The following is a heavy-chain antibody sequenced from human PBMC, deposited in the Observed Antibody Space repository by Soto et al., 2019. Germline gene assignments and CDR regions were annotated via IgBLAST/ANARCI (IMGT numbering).Heavy chain of an antibody. D-gene: IGHD3-10*01. CDR3: DGGPKRGY. J-gene: IGHJ4*02. CDR2: IYSSGGT. V-gene: IGHV3-66*01. Sequence: VQLVESGGDLVQPGGSLRLSCAASGFTVSNNYMSWVRQAPGKGLEWVSLIYSSGGTYYADSVKGRFTISRDNSRNTLYLQMSGLRVEDTAVYYWDGGPKRGYWVQGTLVTVSP. CDR1: GFTVSNNY.